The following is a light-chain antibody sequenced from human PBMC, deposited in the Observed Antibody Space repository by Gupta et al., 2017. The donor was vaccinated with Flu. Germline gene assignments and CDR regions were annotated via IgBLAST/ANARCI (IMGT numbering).Light chain of an antibody. V-gene: IGLV2-23*01. Sequence: QSALTQPASVSGSPGQSITIPCTGTSSDVGSYNLVTWYQQHPGKAPKLMIYESSKRPSGVSNRFSGSKSGNTASLTISGLQAEDEADYYCCSYAGSSTWVFGGGTKLTVL. J-gene: IGLJ3*02. CDR3: CSYAGSSTWV. CDR1: SSDVGSYNL. CDR2: ESS.